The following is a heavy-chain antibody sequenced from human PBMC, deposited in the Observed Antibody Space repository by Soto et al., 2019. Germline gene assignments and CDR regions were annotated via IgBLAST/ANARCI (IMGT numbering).Heavy chain of an antibody. V-gene: IGHV3-48*03. J-gene: IGHJ3*02. CDR1: GFTFSSYE. CDR2: ISSSGSTI. D-gene: IGHD6-19*01. Sequence: EVQLVESGGGLVQPGGSLRLSCAASGFTFSSYEMNWVRQAPGKGLEWVSYISSSGSTIYYADSVKGRFTISRDNAKNSLYLQMNSLRAEDTAVYYCLRVAAEAAFDIWGQGTMVTVSS. CDR3: LRVAAEAAFDI.